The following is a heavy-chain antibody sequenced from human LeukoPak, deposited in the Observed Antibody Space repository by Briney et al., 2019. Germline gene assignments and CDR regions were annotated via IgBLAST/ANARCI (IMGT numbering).Heavy chain of an antibody. J-gene: IGHJ6*02. D-gene: IGHD6-13*01. CDR1: GGSFSGYY. V-gene: IGHV4-34*01. Sequence: SETLSLTCAVYGGSFSGYYWSWIRQPPGKGLEWIGGINHSGSTNYNPSLKSRVTISVDTSKNQFSLKLSSVTAADTAVYYCARKQLPRIYYYYYGMDVWGQGTTVTVSS. CDR3: ARKQLPRIYYYYYGMDV. CDR2: INHSGST.